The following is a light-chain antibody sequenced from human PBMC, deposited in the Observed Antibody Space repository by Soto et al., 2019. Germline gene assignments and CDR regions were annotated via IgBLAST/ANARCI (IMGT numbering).Light chain of an antibody. Sequence: QSALTQPASVSGSPGQSITISCTGTSSDVGGYNYVSWHQQHPGKGPKLIIYEVSNRPSGVSNRFSGSKSGNTASLTISGLQAEDEADYYCNSYTSKSTGVFGTGTKLTVL. J-gene: IGLJ1*01. CDR1: SSDVGGYNY. CDR2: EVS. V-gene: IGLV2-14*01. CDR3: NSYTSKSTGV.